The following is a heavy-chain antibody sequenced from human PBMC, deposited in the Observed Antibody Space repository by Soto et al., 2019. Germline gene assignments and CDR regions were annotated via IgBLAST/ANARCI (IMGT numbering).Heavy chain of an antibody. CDR1: GGTFSSYA. CDR2: IIPIFGTA. Sequence: SVKVSCKASGGTFSSYAISWVRQAPGKGLEWMGGIIPIFGTANYAQKFQGRVTITADESTSTAYMELSSRRSEDTAVYYCARQRLVVAATGVYYYYYGMDVWGQGTTVTVSS. V-gene: IGHV1-69*13. D-gene: IGHD2-15*01. CDR3: ARQRLVVAATGVYYYYYGMDV. J-gene: IGHJ6*02.